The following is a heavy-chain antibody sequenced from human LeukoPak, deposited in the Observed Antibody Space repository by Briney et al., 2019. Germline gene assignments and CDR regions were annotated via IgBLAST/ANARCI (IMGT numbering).Heavy chain of an antibody. Sequence: SETLSLTCAVYGGSFSGYYWSWIRQPPGKGLEWIGEINHSGSTNYNPSLKSRVSISVDTSKNQFSLKLSSVTAADTAVYYCARGRRDHYDILSGYYNDYWGQGTLVTVSS. CDR1: GGSFSGYY. CDR2: INHSGST. J-gene: IGHJ4*02. V-gene: IGHV4-34*01. D-gene: IGHD3-9*01. CDR3: ARGRRDHYDILSGYYNDY.